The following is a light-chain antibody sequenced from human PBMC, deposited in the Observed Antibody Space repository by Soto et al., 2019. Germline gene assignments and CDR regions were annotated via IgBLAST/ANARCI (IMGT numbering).Light chain of an antibody. Sequence: DIHMTQSPSTLSASVGDRVTITCRASQSISSWLAWYKQKPGKAPKLLIYDASILESGVPSRFSGVGSGTDFTLTISSLQPDDFATYYCQQYXSYSSTFGQGTKV. CDR2: DAS. CDR3: QQYXSYSST. J-gene: IGKJ1*01. V-gene: IGKV1-5*01. CDR1: QSISSW.